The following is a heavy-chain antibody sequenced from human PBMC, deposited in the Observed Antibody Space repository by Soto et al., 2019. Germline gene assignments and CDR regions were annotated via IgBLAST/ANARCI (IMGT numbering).Heavy chain of an antibody. Sequence: PSETLSLTCTVSGGSISSYYWNWIRQPAGKGLEWIGRIYTSGSTNYNPSLKSRVTMSVDTSKNQFSLKLSSVTAADTAVYYCARDRESPAGIVVVPAAIRAYYYYGMDVWGQGTTVTVSS. V-gene: IGHV4-4*07. J-gene: IGHJ6*02. D-gene: IGHD2-2*02. CDR2: IYTSGST. CDR1: GGSISSYY. CDR3: ARDRESPAGIVVVPAAIRAYYYYGMDV.